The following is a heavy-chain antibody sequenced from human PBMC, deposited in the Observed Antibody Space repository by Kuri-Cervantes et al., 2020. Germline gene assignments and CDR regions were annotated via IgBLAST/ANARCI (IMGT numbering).Heavy chain of an antibody. V-gene: IGHV3-21*01. D-gene: IGHD2-21*01. CDR1: GFTFDDYA. CDR3: ARDVRCIKNAYCGGDDY. J-gene: IGHJ4*02. CDR2: ISSSSSYI. Sequence: GGSLRLSCAASGFTFDDYAMHWVRQAPGKGLEWVSSISSSSSYIYYADSVKGRFTISRDNAKNSLYLQMNSLRAEDTAVYYCARDVRCIKNAYCGGDDYWGQGTLVTVSS.